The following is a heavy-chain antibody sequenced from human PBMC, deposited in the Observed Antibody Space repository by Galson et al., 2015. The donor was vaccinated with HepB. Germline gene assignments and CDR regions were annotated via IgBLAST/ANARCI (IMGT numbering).Heavy chain of an antibody. CDR2: ISSSSSTI. J-gene: IGHJ4*02. Sequence: SLRLSCAASGFTFRSYSMNWVRQAPGKGLEWVSYISSSSSTIYYADSVKGRFTISRDNAKNSLYLQMNSLRAEDTAVYYCARDRVFDYWGQGTLVTVSS. V-gene: IGHV3-48*01. CDR1: GFTFRSYS. CDR3: ARDRVFDY.